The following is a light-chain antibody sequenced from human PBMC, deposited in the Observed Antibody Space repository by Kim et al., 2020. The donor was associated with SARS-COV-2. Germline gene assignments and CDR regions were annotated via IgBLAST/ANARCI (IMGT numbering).Light chain of an antibody. V-gene: IGKV3-15*01. CDR3: QHYHNYLWA. CDR1: RSVDSH. CDR2: GAS. J-gene: IGKJ1*01. Sequence: EIVMTQSPATLSLFPGEMATLSCRASRSVDSHLAWYQQRPGQTPRLLIYGASARATGIAARFSGSGSGTDFTLTITNLQSEDFAIYYCQHYHNYLWAFAQGTKVDIK.